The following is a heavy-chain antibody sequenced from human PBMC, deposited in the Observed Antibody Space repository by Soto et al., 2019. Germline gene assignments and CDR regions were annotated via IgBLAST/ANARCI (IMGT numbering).Heavy chain of an antibody. CDR3: ARDSIYSSSWHDY. D-gene: IGHD6-13*01. CDR1: GFTFSSYA. Sequence: QVQLVESGGGVVQPGRSLRLSCAASGFTFSSYAMHWVRQAPVKGLEWVAVISYDGSNKYYADSVKGRFTISRDNSKNTLYLQMNSLRAEDTAVYYCARDSIYSSSWHDYWGQGTLVTVSS. CDR2: ISYDGSNK. V-gene: IGHV3-30-3*01. J-gene: IGHJ4*02.